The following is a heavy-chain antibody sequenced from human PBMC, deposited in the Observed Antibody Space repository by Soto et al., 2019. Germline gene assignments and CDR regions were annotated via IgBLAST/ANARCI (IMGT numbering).Heavy chain of an antibody. V-gene: IGHV1-8*01. J-gene: IGHJ3*02. CDR3: ARGWRSRDDNAFDI. D-gene: IGHD3-16*01. CDR1: GYTFTSYD. Sequence: QVQLVQSGAEVKKPGASVKVSCKASGYTFTSYDINWVRQATGQGLEWMGWMNPNSGNTGYAQKFQGRVTMTRNTSISTSYMELSSLRSKDTAVYYCARGWRSRDDNAFDIWGQGTMVTVSS. CDR2: MNPNSGNT.